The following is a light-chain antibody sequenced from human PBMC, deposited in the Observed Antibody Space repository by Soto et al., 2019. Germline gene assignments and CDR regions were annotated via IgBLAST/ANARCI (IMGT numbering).Light chain of an antibody. CDR2: GAS. V-gene: IGKV3-20*01. Sequence: IVLTQSPGTLSLSPGERATLSCRASQSVSSSYLAWYQQKPGQAPRLLIYGASRRATDISDRFRGSGSGTDFTLTIVRLEPEDFAVYYCQQYGGSLTFGGGTKVDIK. CDR3: QQYGGSLT. J-gene: IGKJ4*01. CDR1: QSVSSSY.